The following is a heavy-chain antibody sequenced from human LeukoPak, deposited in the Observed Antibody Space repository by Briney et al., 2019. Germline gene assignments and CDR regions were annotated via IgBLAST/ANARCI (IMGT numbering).Heavy chain of an antibody. CDR3: ARGDSSGYFLDY. D-gene: IGHD3-22*01. CDR1: GFTFSSYA. J-gene: IGHJ4*02. CDR2: ISYDGSNK. V-gene: IGHV3-30-3*01. Sequence: GGSLRLSCAASGFTFSSYAMHWVRQAPGKGLEWVAVISYDGSNKYYADSVKGRFTISRDNSKDTLYLQMNSLRAEDTAVYYCARGDSSGYFLDYWSQGTLVTVSS.